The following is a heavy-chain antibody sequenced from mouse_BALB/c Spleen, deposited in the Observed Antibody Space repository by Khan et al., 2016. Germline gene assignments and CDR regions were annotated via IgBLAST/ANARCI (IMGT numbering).Heavy chain of an antibody. Sequence: EVQLRESGAELVRPGALVKLSCKASGFNIKDYYMHWVKQRPEQGLEWIGWIDPENGNTIYDPKFQGKASITADTSSNTAYLQLSSLTSEDTAVYYCALDGSWFAYWGQGTLVTVSA. J-gene: IGHJ3*01. CDR3: ALDGSWFAY. V-gene: IGHV14-1*02. CDR2: IDPENGNT. CDR1: GFNIKDYY. D-gene: IGHD2-3*01.